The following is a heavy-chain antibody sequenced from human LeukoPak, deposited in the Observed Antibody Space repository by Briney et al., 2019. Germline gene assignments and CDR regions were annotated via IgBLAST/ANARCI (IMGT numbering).Heavy chain of an antibody. CDR3: ARDRSSAFDY. V-gene: IGHV3-30-3*01. CDR2: ISYDGSNK. Sequence: GGSLRLSCAASGFTFSSYAMHWVRQAPGKGLEWVAVISYDGSNKYYADSVKGRFTISRDNSKNTLYLQMNSLRAEDTAVYYCARDRSSAFDYWGQGTLVTVSS. CDR1: GFTFSSYA. J-gene: IGHJ4*02.